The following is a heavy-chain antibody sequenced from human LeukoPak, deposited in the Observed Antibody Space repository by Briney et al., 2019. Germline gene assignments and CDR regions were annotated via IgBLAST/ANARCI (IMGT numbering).Heavy chain of an antibody. V-gene: IGHV3-74*01. CDR3: AKVDTAMVLFDY. Sequence: GGSLRLSCAASGITFSSYWMHWVRQAPGKGLVWVSRITNDGSKTTYADSVKGRFTISRDNAKNSLYLQMNSLRAEDTAVYYCAKVDTAMVLFDYWGQGTLVTVSS. CDR1: GITFSSYW. CDR2: ITNDGSKT. J-gene: IGHJ4*02. D-gene: IGHD5-18*01.